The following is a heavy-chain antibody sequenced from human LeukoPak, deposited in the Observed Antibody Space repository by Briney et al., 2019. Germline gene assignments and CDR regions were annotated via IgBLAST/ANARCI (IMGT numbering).Heavy chain of an antibody. D-gene: IGHD6-13*01. CDR3: ARASGSWPEKDY. CDR2: INPNSGGT. Sequence: GASVTVSCTASGYTFTDYYMHWVRQAPAQGLEWMGWINPNSGGTNYAQKFQGRVTMTRDTSISTAYMELSRLRSDDTAVYYCARASGSWPEKDYWGQGTLVTVSS. CDR1: GYTFTDYY. J-gene: IGHJ4*02. V-gene: IGHV1-2*02.